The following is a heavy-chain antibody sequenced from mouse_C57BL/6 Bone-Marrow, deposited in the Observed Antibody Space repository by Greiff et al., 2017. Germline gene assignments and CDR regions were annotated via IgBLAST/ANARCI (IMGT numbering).Heavy chain of an antibody. CDR2: INPGSGGT. CDR3: ARHPYYAMDY. CDR1: GYAFTNYL. V-gene: IGHV1-54*01. J-gene: IGHJ4*01. Sequence: QVQLQQSGAELVRPGTSVKVSCKASGYAFTNYLIEWVKQRPGQGLEWIGVINPGSGGTNYNEKFKGKATLTADKSSSTAYMQLRSLTSEDSAVYFCARHPYYAMDYWGQGTSVTVSS.